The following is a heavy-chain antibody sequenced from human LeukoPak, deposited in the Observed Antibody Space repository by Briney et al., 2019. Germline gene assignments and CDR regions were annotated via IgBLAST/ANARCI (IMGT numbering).Heavy chain of an antibody. V-gene: IGHV1-18*01. J-gene: IGHJ5*02. CDR1: GYTFTSYG. D-gene: IGHD6-13*01. CDR3: AREVGISAAGGDHTFDP. CDR2: ISAYNGNT. Sequence: ASVKVSCKASGYTFTSYGISWVRQAPGQGLEWMGWISAYNGNTNYAQKLQGRVTMTTDTSTSTAYMELRSLRSDDTAMYYCAREVGISAAGGDHTFDPWGQGTLVTVSS.